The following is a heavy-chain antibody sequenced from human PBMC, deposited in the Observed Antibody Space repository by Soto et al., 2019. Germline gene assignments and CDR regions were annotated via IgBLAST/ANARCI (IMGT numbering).Heavy chain of an antibody. CDR1: GYIFAHYG. CDR2: ISAYNGDT. D-gene: IGHD3-22*01. J-gene: IGHJ5*02. Sequence: SVKVSCKASGYIFAHYGISWVRQAPGQGLEWMGWISAYNGDTHYAQSLQGRVTMTTDTSTSTAYMVLRSLRSDDTAVYYCTRDKFEGIYYDSSGYNNWFDPWGQGTLVTVPS. V-gene: IGHV1-18*01. CDR3: TRDKFEGIYYDSSGYNNWFDP.